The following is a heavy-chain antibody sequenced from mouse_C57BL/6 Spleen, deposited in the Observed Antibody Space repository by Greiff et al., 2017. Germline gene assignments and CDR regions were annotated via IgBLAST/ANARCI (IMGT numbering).Heavy chain of an antibody. J-gene: IGHJ4*01. Sequence: EVKLVESGGGLVKPGGSLKLSCAASGFTFSSYAMSWVRQTPEKRLEWVATISDGGSYTYYPDNVKGRFTISRDNAKNNVYLQMGHLKSEDTAMYYCARDGGLYDYDVEAMDYWGQGTSVTVSS. CDR1: GFTFSSYA. V-gene: IGHV5-4*01. CDR3: ARDGGLYDYDVEAMDY. D-gene: IGHD2-4*01. CDR2: ISDGGSYT.